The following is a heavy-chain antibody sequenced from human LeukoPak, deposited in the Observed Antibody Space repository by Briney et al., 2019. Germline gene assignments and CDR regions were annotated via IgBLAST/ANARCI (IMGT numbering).Heavy chain of an antibody. J-gene: IGHJ3*02. Sequence: QPGRSLRLSCAGSGFTFRSYAMHWVRQAPGKGLEWVAVISYDGSNKDYADSAKGRFTISRDNSKNTLFLQMNSLRAEDTAVYYCAREIFNGFDIWGQGTMVTVSS. CDR1: GFTFRSYA. CDR3: AREIFNGFDI. CDR2: ISYDGSNK. V-gene: IGHV3-30-3*01.